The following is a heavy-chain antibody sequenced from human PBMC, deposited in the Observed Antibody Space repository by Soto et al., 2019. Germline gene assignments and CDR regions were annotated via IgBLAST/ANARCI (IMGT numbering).Heavy chain of an antibody. CDR3: ARVTYSSSWYIRWFAP. V-gene: IGHV4-34*01. CDR1: GGSFSGYY. J-gene: IGHJ5*02. Sequence: SETLSLTCAVYGGSFSGYYWSWIRQPPGKGLEWIGEINHSGSTNYNPSLKSRVTISVDTSKNQFSLKLSSVTAADTAVYYCARVTYSSSWYIRWFAPWGQGTLVTVSS. CDR2: INHSGST. D-gene: IGHD6-13*01.